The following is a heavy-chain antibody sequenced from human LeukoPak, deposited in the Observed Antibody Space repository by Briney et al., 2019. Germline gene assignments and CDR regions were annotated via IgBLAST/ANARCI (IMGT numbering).Heavy chain of an antibody. J-gene: IGHJ4*02. CDR3: ARGLSRIAVAGTLDY. CDR1: GFTFSSYW. Sequence: QTGGSLRLSCAASGFTFSSYWMSWVRQAPGKGLEWVANIKQDGSEKYYVDSVKGRFTISRDNAKNSLYLQMNSLRAEDTAVYYCARGLSRIAVAGTLDYWGQGTLVTVSS. CDR2: IKQDGSEK. V-gene: IGHV3-7*01. D-gene: IGHD6-19*01.